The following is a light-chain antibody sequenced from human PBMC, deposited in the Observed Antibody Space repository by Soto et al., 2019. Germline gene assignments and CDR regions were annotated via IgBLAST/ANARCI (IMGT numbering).Light chain of an antibody. Sequence: DIQMTQSPSSLSASVGDRVTIICRASQSVSTRLAWYQQKPGKAPKVLIYDASSWAGGVPSRFTGSGSGTEFTLTINSLQPDDFATYYCQQYSHLITFGQGTRLEIK. CDR2: DAS. CDR1: QSVSTR. V-gene: IGKV1-5*02. J-gene: IGKJ5*01. CDR3: QQYSHLIT.